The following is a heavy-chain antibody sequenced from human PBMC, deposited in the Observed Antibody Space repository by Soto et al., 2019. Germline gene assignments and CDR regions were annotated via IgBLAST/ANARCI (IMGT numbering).Heavy chain of an antibody. V-gene: IGHV3-11*01. D-gene: IGHD4-4*01. CDR3: ARDPYSPAPGSVDY. J-gene: IGHJ4*02. CDR2: IGSSGSDI. Sequence: PGGSLRLSCAASGSIFSDYYMSWIRQAPGKGLEWVSYIGSSGSDINYADSVKGRFTISRDNAKNSVYLQMNSLRAEDTAVYYCARDPYSPAPGSVDYWGQGPLVTVSS. CDR1: GSIFSDYY.